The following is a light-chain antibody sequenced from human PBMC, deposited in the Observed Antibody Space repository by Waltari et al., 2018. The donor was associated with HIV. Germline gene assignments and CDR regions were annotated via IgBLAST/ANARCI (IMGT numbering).Light chain of an antibody. J-gene: IGLJ1*01. CDR2: DVS. CDR3: KSSTSRSTPCV. Sequence: QSALTQPASVSGSPGQSITISCTGTNSDIGGHNSVAWSQHHPGKAPHLIIYDVSNRPPGVSKRFPGSKSGNTASLTISGLQAEDEADYYCKSSTSRSTPCVFGSGTKVTVL. V-gene: IGLV2-14*03. CDR1: NSDIGGHNS.